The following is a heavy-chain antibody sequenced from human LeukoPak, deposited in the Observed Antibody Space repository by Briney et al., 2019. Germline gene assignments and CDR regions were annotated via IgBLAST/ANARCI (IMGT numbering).Heavy chain of an antibody. Sequence: GGSLRLSCAASGFTINGYAMSWVRQAPGKGLEWVSPISGGGSSKYYADSVKGRFTISRDNSNNTVHLQMNSLRAEDTAVYYCAKPSLYGSGSHFQHWGQGTLVTVSS. D-gene: IGHD3-10*01. J-gene: IGHJ1*01. V-gene: IGHV3-23*01. CDR1: GFTINGYA. CDR2: ISGGGSSK. CDR3: AKPSLYGSGSHFQH.